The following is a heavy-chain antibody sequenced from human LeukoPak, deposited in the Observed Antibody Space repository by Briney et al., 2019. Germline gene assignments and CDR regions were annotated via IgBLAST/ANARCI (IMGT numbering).Heavy chain of an antibody. CDR2: ISSGSDYI. CDR3: ARAPLSDY. CDR1: GFSSYS. D-gene: IGHD2/OR15-2a*01. Sequence: GGSLRLSCAASGFSSYSLNWVRQAPGKGLEWVSSISSGSDYIYYADSVKGRFTISRDNAKNSLYLQINSLRAEDTAIYYCARAPLSDYWGQGTLVTVSS. V-gene: IGHV3-21*01. J-gene: IGHJ4*02.